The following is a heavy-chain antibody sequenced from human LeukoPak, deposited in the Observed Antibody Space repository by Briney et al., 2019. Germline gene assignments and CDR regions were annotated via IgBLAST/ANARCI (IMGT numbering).Heavy chain of an antibody. CDR1: GFTFSSYG. D-gene: IGHD2-15*01. Sequence: LVESGGGVVQPGRSLRLSCAASGFTFSSYGMHWVRQAPGKGLEWVAVIWYDGSNKYYADSVEGRFTISRDNSKNTLYLEMNSLRADDTAVYYCANHCSGGSCYPYWGQGTLVTVS. J-gene: IGHJ4*02. V-gene: IGHV3-33*06. CDR2: IWYDGSNK. CDR3: ANHCSGGSCYPY.